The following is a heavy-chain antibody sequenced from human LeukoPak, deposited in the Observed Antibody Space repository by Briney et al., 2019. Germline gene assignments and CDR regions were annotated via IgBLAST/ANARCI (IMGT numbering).Heavy chain of an antibody. CDR2: IYYSGST. Sequence: SETLSLTCTVSGGTISSYYWSWIRQPPGKGLEWIGDIYYSGSTNYNPSLKSRVTISVDTSKNQFSLKLSSVTAADTAVYYCASAGINYITMVRGVKAPEPGPPDVWGQGTTVTVSS. V-gene: IGHV4-59*08. J-gene: IGHJ6*02. CDR3: ASAGINYITMVRGVKAPEPGPPDV. CDR1: GGTISSYY. D-gene: IGHD3-10*01.